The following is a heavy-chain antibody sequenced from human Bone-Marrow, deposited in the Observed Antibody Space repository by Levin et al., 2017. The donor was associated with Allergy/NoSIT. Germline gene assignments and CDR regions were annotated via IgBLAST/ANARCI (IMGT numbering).Heavy chain of an antibody. Sequence: PGGSLRLSCAASGFTFSNFGMSWVRQAPGKGLEWVSAIVGNGVATYHADSVKGRFTISRDNSKNTLYLQMNSLRAEDTAVYYCAKESLGFCSSTSCYPGMGSWGQGTLVTVSS. CDR1: GFTFSNFG. D-gene: IGHD2-2*01. V-gene: IGHV3-23*01. J-gene: IGHJ5*02. CDR2: IVGNGVAT. CDR3: AKESLGFCSSTSCYPGMGS.